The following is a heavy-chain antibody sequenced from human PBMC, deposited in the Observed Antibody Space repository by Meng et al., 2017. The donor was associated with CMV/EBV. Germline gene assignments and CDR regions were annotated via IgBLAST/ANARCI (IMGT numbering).Heavy chain of an antibody. Sequence: SETLSLTCTVSGGSISSSSYYWGWIRQPPGKGLEWIGSIDYSGSTYYNPSLKSRVTISVDTSKNQFSLKLSSVTAADTAVYYCARIAADNSYYYYYGMDVWGQGTTVTVSS. CDR3: ARIAADNSYYYYYGMDV. CDR1: GGSISSSSYY. J-gene: IGHJ6*02. CDR2: IDYSGST. V-gene: IGHV4-39*01. D-gene: IGHD6-13*01.